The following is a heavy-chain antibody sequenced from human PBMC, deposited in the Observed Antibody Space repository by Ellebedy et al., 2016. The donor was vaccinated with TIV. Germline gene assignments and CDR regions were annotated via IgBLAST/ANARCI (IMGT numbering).Heavy chain of an antibody. J-gene: IGHJ4*02. D-gene: IGHD6-19*01. CDR3: ARLPRIAVAGYYFDY. CDR2: IYHSGST. Sequence: LRLSCAVSGGSISSGGYSWSWIRQPPGKGLEWIGYIYHSGSTYYNPPLKSRVTISVDRSKNQFSLKLSSVTAADTAVYYCARLPRIAVAGYYFDYWGQGTLVTVSS. V-gene: IGHV4-30-2*01. CDR1: GGSISSGGYS.